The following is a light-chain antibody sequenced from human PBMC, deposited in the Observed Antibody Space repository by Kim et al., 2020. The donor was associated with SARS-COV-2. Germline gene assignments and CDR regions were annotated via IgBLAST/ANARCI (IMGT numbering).Light chain of an antibody. CDR3: TSHANDNYV. J-gene: IGLJ1*01. CDR1: STDLTTYNY. Sequence: PGHSVTISCPGTSTDLTTYNYVSWYQQHPGKAPKLIIYEITKRPSGVPDRFSGSKSGDTASLTVSGLQAEDEADYYCTSHANDNYVFGTGTKVTVL. CDR2: EIT. V-gene: IGLV2-8*01.